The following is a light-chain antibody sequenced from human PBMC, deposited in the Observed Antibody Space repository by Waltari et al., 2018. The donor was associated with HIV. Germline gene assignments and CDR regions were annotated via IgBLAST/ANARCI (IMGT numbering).Light chain of an antibody. V-gene: IGLV2-14*01. Sequence: QSALTQPASVSGSPGQSITISCTGTSSDVGGYNYVSWYQQHPGKAPKRMIYDFSNRPSGVSNRFAGSKSCNTASLTISGLRAEDEADYYCSSYTSSSTWVFGGGTKLTVL. J-gene: IGLJ3*02. CDR3: SSYTSSSTWV. CDR1: SSDVGGYNY. CDR2: DFS.